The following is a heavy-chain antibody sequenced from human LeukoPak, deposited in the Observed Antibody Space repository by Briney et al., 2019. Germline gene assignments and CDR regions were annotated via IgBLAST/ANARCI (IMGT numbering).Heavy chain of an antibody. V-gene: IGHV4-59*01. J-gene: IGHJ2*01. CDR3: AXXYYSSSYDYWYFDL. D-gene: IGHD6-13*01. CDR2: IYYSGST. CDR1: GGSISNYY. Sequence: PSETLSLTCTVSGGSISNYYWSWIRQPPGKGLEWIGYIYYSGSTNYNPSLKSRVTISVDTSKNQFSLKLSSVTAADTAVYYCAXXYYSSSYDYWYFDLWGRGTLVTVSS.